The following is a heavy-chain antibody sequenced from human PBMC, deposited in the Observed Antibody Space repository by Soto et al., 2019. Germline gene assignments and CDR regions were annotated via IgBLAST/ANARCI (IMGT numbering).Heavy chain of an antibody. CDR3: ARGGSTWYVVNWLEP. J-gene: IGHJ5*02. D-gene: IGHD6-13*01. CDR1: GGSITSGGYY. CDR2: TYYTGIT. V-gene: IGHV4-31*03. Sequence: SETLSLTCKVSGGSITSGGYYWSWIRQHPVKGLEWIGYTYYTGITYYNPSLTGRVTISLDTYGSHFSLSLTSVTAADTAIYYCARGGSTWYVVNWLEPLCPGTLVTVSS.